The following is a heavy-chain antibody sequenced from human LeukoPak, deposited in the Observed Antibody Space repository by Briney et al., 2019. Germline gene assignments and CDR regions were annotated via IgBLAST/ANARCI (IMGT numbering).Heavy chain of an antibody. CDR2: ISGSGVST. D-gene: IGHD6-19*01. J-gene: IGHJ2*01. V-gene: IGHV3-23*01. CDR1: GFTFSNNA. CDR3: ARGRKGRAVAGTRWYFDL. Sequence: GGSLRLSCAASGFTFSNNAMSWVRQAPGKGLEWVSGISGSGVSTYYADSVKGRFTISRENAKNSLYLQMNSLRAGDTAVYYCARGRKGRAVAGTRWYFDLWGRGTLVTVSS.